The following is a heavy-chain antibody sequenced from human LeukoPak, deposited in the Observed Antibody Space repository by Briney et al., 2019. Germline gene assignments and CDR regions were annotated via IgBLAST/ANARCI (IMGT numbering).Heavy chain of an antibody. D-gene: IGHD3-10*01. CDR1: GYSISSGYY. CDR2: IYYSGSI. CDR3: ARVPGYYGSSP. V-gene: IGHV4-61*01. J-gene: IGHJ5*02. Sequence: PSETLSLTCTVSGYSISSGYYWGWIRQPPGKGLEWIGYIYYSGSINYNPSLKSRVTISVDTSKNQFSLKLSSVTAADTAVYYCARVPGYYGSSPWGQGTLVTVSS.